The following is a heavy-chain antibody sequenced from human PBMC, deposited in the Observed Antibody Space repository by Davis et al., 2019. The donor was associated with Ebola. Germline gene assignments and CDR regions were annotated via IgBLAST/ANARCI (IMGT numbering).Heavy chain of an antibody. J-gene: IGHJ4*02. D-gene: IGHD3-3*01. CDR1: GFTFSSYW. CDR3: ARDWRFLEWFAFDY. CDR2: IKQDGSEK. V-gene: IGHV3-7*03. Sequence: GESLKISCAASGFTFSSYWMSWVRQAPGKGLEWVANIKQDGSEKYYVDSVKGRFTISRDNAKSSLYLQMNSLRAEDTAVYYCARDWRFLEWFAFDYWGQGTLVTVSS.